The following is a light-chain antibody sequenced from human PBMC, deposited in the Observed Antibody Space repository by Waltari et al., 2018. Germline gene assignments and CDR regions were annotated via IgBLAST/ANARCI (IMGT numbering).Light chain of an antibody. J-gene: IGLJ1*01. Sequence: SYVLTQPPSVSVAPGETARITCGGNNIGTKSVHWYQQKPGQAPVLVISYDSARRSWIPVRFSGSTSGNTATLTISRVEAGDEAEYFCQVWDANNEPGVFGTGTEVTVL. CDR2: YDS. CDR1: NIGTKS. CDR3: QVWDANNEPGV. V-gene: IGLV3-21*04.